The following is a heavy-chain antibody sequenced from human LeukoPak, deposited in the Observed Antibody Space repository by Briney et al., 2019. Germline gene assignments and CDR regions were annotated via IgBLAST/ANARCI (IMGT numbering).Heavy chain of an antibody. CDR2: IYYSGST. Sequence: GSXXSSSYYWGWIRQPPGKGLEWIGSIYYSGSTYYNPSLKSRVTISVDTSKNQFSLKLSSVTAADKAGYYCXRXAXXSXWQXNWXDPWGQGTXVTVSS. V-gene: IGHV4-39*01. CDR3: XRXAXXSXWQXNWXDP. J-gene: IGHJ5*02. D-gene: IGHD6-13*01. CDR1: GSXXSSSYY.